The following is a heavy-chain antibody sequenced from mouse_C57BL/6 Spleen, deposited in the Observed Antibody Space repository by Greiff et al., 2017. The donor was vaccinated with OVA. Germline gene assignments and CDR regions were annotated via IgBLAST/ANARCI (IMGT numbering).Heavy chain of an antibody. Sequence: DVKLVESGGGLVKPGGSLKLSCAASGFTFSSYTMSWVRQTPEKRLEWVATISGGGGNTYYPDSVKGRFTISRDNAKNTLYLQMSSLRSEDTALYYCASQGSSYDWYFDVWGTGTTVTVSS. CDR2: ISGGGGNT. CDR3: ASQGSSYDWYFDV. V-gene: IGHV5-9*01. D-gene: IGHD1-1*01. CDR1: GFTFSSYT. J-gene: IGHJ1*03.